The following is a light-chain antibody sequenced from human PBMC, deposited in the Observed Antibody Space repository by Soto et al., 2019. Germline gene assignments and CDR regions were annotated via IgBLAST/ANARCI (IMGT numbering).Light chain of an antibody. CDR1: QTISSH. Sequence: DIQMTQSPSSLSASVGGRFILTFLASQTISSHLNWYQQTPGKAPNXXGYAASSLQSGVPSRVTGSGSGTDFTLTISSLKPEDFETYFCQQSYTTPITFGQGTRLEIK. CDR3: QQSYTTPIT. CDR2: AAS. J-gene: IGKJ5*01. V-gene: IGKV1-39*01.